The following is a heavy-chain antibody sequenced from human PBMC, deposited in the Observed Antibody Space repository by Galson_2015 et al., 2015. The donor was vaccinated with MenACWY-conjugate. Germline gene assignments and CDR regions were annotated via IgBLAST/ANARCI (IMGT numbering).Heavy chain of an antibody. CDR1: GYTLTELS. V-gene: IGHV1-24*01. CDR3: ATEPRRLYQLLYVRGYWFDP. Sequence: SVKVSCKVSGYTLTELSMHWVRQAPGKGLEWMGGFDPEDGETIYAQKFQGRVTMTEDTSTDTAYMELSSLRSEDTAVYYCATEPRRLYQLLYVRGYWFDPWGQGTLVTVSS. J-gene: IGHJ5*02. CDR2: FDPEDGET. D-gene: IGHD2-2*02.